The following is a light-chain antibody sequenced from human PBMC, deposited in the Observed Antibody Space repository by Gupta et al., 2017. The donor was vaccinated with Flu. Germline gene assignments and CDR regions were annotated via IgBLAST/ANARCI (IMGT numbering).Light chain of an antibody. V-gene: IGLV3-9*01. Sequence: SYEPTQPLSVSVALGQTGRVTGGGNNVGSKNVHGYQQKPGQAPVLVINRDSNRPAGIPERFSGSNSGNTATLTISRAQAGDEADYYCQVWDSSDVVFGGGTKLTVL. CDR2: RDS. CDR1: NVGSKN. J-gene: IGLJ2*01. CDR3: QVWDSSDVV.